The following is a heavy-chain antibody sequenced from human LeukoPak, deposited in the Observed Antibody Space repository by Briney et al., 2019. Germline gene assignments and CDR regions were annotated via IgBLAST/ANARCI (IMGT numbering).Heavy chain of an antibody. CDR3: ARSTTKAFDI. D-gene: IGHD4-17*01. V-gene: IGHV1-18*01. J-gene: IGHJ3*02. CDR2: ICAYNGNT. Sequence: ASVKVSCKASGYTFSSHGISWVRQAPGQGLEWTAWICAYNGNTNYAQKLQGRVTMTTDTSTSTAYMELRSLRSDDTAVYYCARSTTKAFDIWGQGTMVTVSS. CDR1: GYTFSSHG.